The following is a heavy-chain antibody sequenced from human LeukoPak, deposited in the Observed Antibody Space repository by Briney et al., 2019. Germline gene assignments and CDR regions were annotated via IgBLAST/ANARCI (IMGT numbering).Heavy chain of an antibody. CDR3: AKRGVVIRVFLVGFHKEAYYFDS. V-gene: IGHV3-23*01. CDR1: GITLSNYG. D-gene: IGHD3-10*01. J-gene: IGHJ4*02. Sequence: GGSLRLSCAVSGITLSNYGMSWARQAPGKGLEWVAGISGSGGGAQYADSVKGRFTISRDNAKNRLYLHMNSLRAEDTAMYFCAKRGVVIRVFLVGFHKEAYYFDSWGQGVLVTVSS. CDR2: ISGSGGGA.